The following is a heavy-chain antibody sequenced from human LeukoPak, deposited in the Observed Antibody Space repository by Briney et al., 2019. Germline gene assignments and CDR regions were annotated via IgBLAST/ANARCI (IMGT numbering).Heavy chain of an antibody. CDR2: ISIYNSNT. CDR3: ARDVVVVPAAILRDPYYYYGMDV. CDR1: GYTFTSYG. D-gene: IGHD2-2*02. J-gene: IGHJ6*02. V-gene: IGHV1-18*01. Sequence: ASVKVSCKASGYTFTSYGISWVRQAPGQGLEWMGWISIYNSNTNYVQKFQGRVTMTTDTSTSTAYMELRSLRSDDTAVYYCARDVVVVPAAILRDPYYYYGMDVWGQGTTVTVSS.